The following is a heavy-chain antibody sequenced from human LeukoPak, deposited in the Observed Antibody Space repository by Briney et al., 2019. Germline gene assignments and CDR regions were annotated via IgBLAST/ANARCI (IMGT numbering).Heavy chain of an antibody. CDR3: ARRHYYGSGSFDY. J-gene: IGHJ4*02. D-gene: IGHD3-10*01. CDR2: IYYSGIT. V-gene: IGHV4-59*01. CDR1: GGSISNYY. Sequence: SETLSLTCTVSGGSISNYYWSWIRQPPGKGLEWIGYIYYSGITNYNPSLKSRVTISVDTSKNQFSLKLSSVTTADTAVYYCARRHYYGSGSFDYWGQGTLATVSS.